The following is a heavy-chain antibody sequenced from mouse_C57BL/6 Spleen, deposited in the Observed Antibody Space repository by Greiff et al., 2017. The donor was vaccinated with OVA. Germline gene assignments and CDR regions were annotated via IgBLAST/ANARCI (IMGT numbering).Heavy chain of an antibody. J-gene: IGHJ4*01. Sequence: EVKLVESGGGLVKPGGSLKLSCAASGFTFSSYTMSWVRQTPEKRLEWVATISGGGGNTYYPDSVKGRFTISRDNAKNTLYLQMSSLRSEDTALYYCARQDDYAMDYWGQGTSVTVSS. V-gene: IGHV5-9*01. CDR3: ARQDDYAMDY. CDR1: GFTFSSYT. CDR2: ISGGGGNT.